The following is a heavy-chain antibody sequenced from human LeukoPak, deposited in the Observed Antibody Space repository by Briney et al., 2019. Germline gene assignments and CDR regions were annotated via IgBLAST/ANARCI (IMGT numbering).Heavy chain of an antibody. J-gene: IGHJ4*02. CDR2: INDSGST. V-gene: IGHV4-34*01. CDR3: ARGRLAADTFFYDTNGYYYFDS. D-gene: IGHD3-22*01. Sequence: SETLFLTCAAHGGSLSAYYWSWIRQPPGKALEWIGEINDSGSTNHNPSLKSRVTIPVDTSKSQFSLKLSSVTAADTAVYYCARGRLAADTFFYDTNGYYYFDSWGQGTLVTVSS. CDR1: GGSLSAYY.